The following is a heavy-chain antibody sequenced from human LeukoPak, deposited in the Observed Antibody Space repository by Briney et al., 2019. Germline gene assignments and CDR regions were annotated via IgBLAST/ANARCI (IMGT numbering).Heavy chain of an antibody. CDR2: IYYSGST. V-gene: IGHV4-59*01. CDR1: GGSISSYY. J-gene: IGHJ6*03. Sequence: SETLSLTCTVSGGSISSYYWSWIRQPPGKGLEWIGYIYYSGSTNYNPSLKSRVNISVDTSKNQFYLKLSSLTAADTAVYYCASSVHYDFWSGMEGGYYYYYMDVWGKGTTVTVSS. CDR3: ASSVHYDFWSGMEGGYYYYYMDV. D-gene: IGHD3-3*01.